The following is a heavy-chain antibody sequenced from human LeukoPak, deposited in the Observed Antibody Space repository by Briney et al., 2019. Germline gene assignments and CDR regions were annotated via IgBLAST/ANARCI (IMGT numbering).Heavy chain of an antibody. CDR1: GYTLTELS. Sequence: ASVKVSCKVSGYTLTELSMHWVRQAPGKGLEWRGGFDPEDGETIYAQKIQGRVTMTEDTSTDTAYMELSSLRSEDTAVYYCASTITMVRGVSNAFDIWGQGTMVTVSS. V-gene: IGHV1-24*01. CDR3: ASTITMVRGVSNAFDI. J-gene: IGHJ3*02. CDR2: FDPEDGET. D-gene: IGHD3-10*01.